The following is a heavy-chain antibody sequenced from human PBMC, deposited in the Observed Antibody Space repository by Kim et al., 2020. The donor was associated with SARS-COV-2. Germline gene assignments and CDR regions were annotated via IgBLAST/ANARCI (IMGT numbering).Heavy chain of an antibody. CDR1: GFTFSNYA. V-gene: IGHV3-23*01. CDR2: ISGSGDST. J-gene: IGHJ4*02. D-gene: IGHD3-22*01. Sequence: GGSLRLSCAASGFTFSNYAMSWVRQAPGQGLEWVSTISGSGDSTYYADSVKGRFTISRDNPKNTLFLEMNSLRVEDTAEFFCAKGSRSSGYYYDYWDKGTMVTVSS. CDR3: AKGSRSSGYYYDY.